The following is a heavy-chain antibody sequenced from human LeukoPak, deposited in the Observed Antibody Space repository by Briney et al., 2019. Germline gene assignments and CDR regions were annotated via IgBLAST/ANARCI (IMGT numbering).Heavy chain of an antibody. Sequence: ASVKVSRKVSGYTLTELSTHWVRQAPGKGLEWMGGFDPEDGEAVYAQKFQGRVTMAEDTSTDTAYMELSSLRSEDTAVYYCTTANRLTRDSSGYYPDSWGQGTLVTVSS. D-gene: IGHD3-22*01. J-gene: IGHJ4*02. CDR1: GYTLTELS. V-gene: IGHV1-24*01. CDR3: TTANRLTRDSSGYYPDS. CDR2: FDPEDGEA.